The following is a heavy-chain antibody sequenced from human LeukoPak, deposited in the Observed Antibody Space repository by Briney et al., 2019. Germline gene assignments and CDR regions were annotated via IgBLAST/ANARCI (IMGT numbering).Heavy chain of an antibody. D-gene: IGHD3-10*02. V-gene: IGHV3-30-3*01. CDR1: GFTFGSYA. Sequence: GGSLRLSCAASGFTFGSYAMHWVRQAPGKGLEWVAVMSFDGTHMYYADSVKGRFTISRDNSKNTLYLQMNSLRDEDTAVYYCARCSGYGMDVWGQGTTVTVSS. CDR3: ARCSGYGMDV. CDR2: MSFDGTHM. J-gene: IGHJ6*02.